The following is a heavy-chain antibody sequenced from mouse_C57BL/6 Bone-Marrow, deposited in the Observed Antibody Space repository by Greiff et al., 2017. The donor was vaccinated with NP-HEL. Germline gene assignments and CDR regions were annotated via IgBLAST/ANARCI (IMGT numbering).Heavy chain of an antibody. D-gene: IGHD1-1*01. Sequence: QVQLQQSGAELVMPGASVKLSCKASGYTFTSYWMHWVKQRPGQGLEWIGEIDPSDSYTNYNQKFKGKSTLTVDKSSSTAYTQLSSLTSEDSAVYYCASDDNGSAYYFDYWGQGKTLTVSS. CDR2: IDPSDSYT. CDR1: GYTFTSYW. V-gene: IGHV1-69*01. CDR3: ASDDNGSAYYFDY. J-gene: IGHJ2*01.